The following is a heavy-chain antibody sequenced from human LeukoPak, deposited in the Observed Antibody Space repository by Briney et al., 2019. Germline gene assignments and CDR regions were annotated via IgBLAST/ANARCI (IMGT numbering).Heavy chain of an antibody. Sequence: SETLSLTCAVSGGSISSGGYSWSWIRQPPGKGLEWIGYIYHSGSTYYNPSLKSRVTISVDRSKNQFSLKLSSVTAADTAVYYCARGVPSYDYVWGSYRFDYWGQGTLGTVSS. D-gene: IGHD3-16*02. V-gene: IGHV4-30-2*01. CDR2: IYHSGST. J-gene: IGHJ4*02. CDR3: ARGVPSYDYVWGSYRFDY. CDR1: GGSISSGGYS.